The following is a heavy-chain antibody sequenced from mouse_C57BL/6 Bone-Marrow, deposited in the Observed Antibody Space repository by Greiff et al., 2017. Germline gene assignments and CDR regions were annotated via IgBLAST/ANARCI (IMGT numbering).Heavy chain of an antibody. J-gene: IGHJ2*01. CDR2: IDPENGDT. D-gene: IGHD2-5*01. V-gene: IGHV14-4*01. Sequence: EVKLQESGAELVRPGASVKLSCTASGFNIKDDYMHWVKQRPEQGLEWIGWIDPENGDTEYASKFQGKATITADTSSNTAYLQLSSLTSEDTAVYYWTTAYYSNYVGYWGQGTTLTVSS. CDR3: TTAYYSNYVGY. CDR1: GFNIKDDY.